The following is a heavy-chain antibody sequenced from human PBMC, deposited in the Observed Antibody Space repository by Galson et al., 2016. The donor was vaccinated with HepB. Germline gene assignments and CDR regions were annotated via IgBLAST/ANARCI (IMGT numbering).Heavy chain of an antibody. V-gene: IGHV7-4-1*02. CDR3: ARPIHLGGYYYYGMDV. J-gene: IGHJ6*02. D-gene: IGHD3-16*01. CDR1: GYTFTSYA. Sequence: SVKVSCKASGYTFTSYAMNWVRQAPGQGLEWMGWINTNTGNPTYAQGFTGRFVFSLDTSVSTAYLQISSLKAEDTAVYYCARPIHLGGYYYYGMDVWGRGTTVTGSS. CDR2: INTNTGNP.